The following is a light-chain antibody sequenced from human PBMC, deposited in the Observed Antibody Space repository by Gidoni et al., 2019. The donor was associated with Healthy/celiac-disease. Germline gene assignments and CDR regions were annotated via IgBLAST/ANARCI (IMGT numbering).Light chain of an antibody. CDR1: QSVSSN. Sequence: EIVITQSPATLSVSPGERATLSCRASQSVSSNLAWYQQKPGQAPRLLIYGASTRANGIPARFSGSGSGTEFTLTISSLQSEDFAVYYCQQYNNWPVTFGPGTKVEIK. CDR2: GAS. CDR3: QQYNNWPVT. V-gene: IGKV3-15*01. J-gene: IGKJ3*01.